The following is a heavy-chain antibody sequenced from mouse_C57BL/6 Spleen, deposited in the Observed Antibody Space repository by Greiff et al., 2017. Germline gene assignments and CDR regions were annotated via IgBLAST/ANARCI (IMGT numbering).Heavy chain of an antibody. D-gene: IGHD2-5*01. CDR2: INPSNGGT. CDR1: GYTFTSYW. J-gene: IGHJ1*03. CDR3: ARWGDSNYYCYFDV. V-gene: IGHV1-53*01. Sequence: QVQLQQSGTELVKPGASVKLSCKASGYTFTSYWMHWVKQRPGQGLEWIGNINPSNGGTNYNEKFKSKATLTVDKSSSTAYMQLSSLTSEDSAVYYCARWGDSNYYCYFDVWGTGATVTVSS.